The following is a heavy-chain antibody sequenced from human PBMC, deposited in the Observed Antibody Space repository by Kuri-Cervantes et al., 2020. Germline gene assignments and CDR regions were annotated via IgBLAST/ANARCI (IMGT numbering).Heavy chain of an antibody. J-gene: IGHJ5*02. Sequence: SGPTLAKPTQTLTLTCTFSGFSLSTSGVGVGWIRQPPGKALEWLARIDWDDDKYYSTSLKTRLTISKDTSKNQVVLTMTNMDPVDTATYYCAQSGSYFGVWWFDPWGQGTLVTVSS. CDR2: IDWDDDK. CDR3: AQSGSYFGVWWFDP. D-gene: IGHD1-26*01. V-gene: IGHV2-70*12. CDR1: GFSLSTSGVG.